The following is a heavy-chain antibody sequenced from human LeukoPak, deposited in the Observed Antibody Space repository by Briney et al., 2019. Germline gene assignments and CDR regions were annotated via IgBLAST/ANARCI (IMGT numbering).Heavy chain of an antibody. Sequence: GGSLRLSCAASGFTFSNYSMNWVRQAPGKGLEWVSSISSSSSYIYYADSVKGRFTISRDNAKNSLYLQMNSLRAEDTAVYYCARVEGWPIVVVVAATTHAFDIWGQGTMVTVSS. CDR2: ISSSSSYI. CDR1: GFTFSNYS. D-gene: IGHD2-15*01. J-gene: IGHJ3*02. V-gene: IGHV3-21*01. CDR3: ARVEGWPIVVVVAATTHAFDI.